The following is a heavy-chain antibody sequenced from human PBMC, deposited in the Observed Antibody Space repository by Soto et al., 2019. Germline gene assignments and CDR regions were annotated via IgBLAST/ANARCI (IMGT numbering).Heavy chain of an antibody. V-gene: IGHV4-59*01. Sequence: PSETLSLTCTVSGASISSSYWSWIRQSPGKGLEWIGYVYYTGSTKYNPSLKSRVTISVDTSKNQFSLKLSSVTAADTAVYYCARGYSGSNGQSNTFDLWGQGTMVTVSS. J-gene: IGHJ3*01. CDR3: ARGYSGSNGQSNTFDL. CDR2: VYYTGST. CDR1: GASISSSY. D-gene: IGHD2-8*01.